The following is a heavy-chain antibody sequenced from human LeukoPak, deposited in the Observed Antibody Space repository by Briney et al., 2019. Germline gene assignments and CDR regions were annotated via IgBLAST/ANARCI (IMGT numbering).Heavy chain of an antibody. CDR2: IDSTGTN. CDR1: GDSIINYY. D-gene: IGHD6-13*01. J-gene: IGHJ6*03. CDR3: TREAMQQFPPYYYYYMDV. Sequence: SETLSLTCSVSGDSIINYYWSWIRQPAGKGLEWLGRIDSTGTNDYNPSVKRRLTMSVDISKRQISLKLTSVTAADTAVYYCTREAMQQFPPYYYYYMDVWGKGTAVTVSS. V-gene: IGHV4-4*07.